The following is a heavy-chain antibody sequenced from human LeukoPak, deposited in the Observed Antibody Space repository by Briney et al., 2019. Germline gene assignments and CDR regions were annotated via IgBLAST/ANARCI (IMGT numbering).Heavy chain of an antibody. CDR3: ARGGYSYGFDY. Sequence: GGSLRLSCAASGFTFSSYAMSWVRQAPGKGLEWVSGISGSGGSTYYADSVKGRFTISRDNSKNTLYLQMNSLRAEDTAVYYCARGGYSYGFDYWGQGTLVTVSS. CDR2: ISGSGGST. D-gene: IGHD5-18*01. V-gene: IGHV3-23*01. J-gene: IGHJ4*02. CDR1: GFTFSSYA.